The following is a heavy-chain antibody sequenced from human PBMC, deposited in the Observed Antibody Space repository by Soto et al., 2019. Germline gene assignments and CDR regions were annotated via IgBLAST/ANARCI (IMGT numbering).Heavy chain of an antibody. V-gene: IGHV3-30*18. D-gene: IGHD6-19*01. Sequence: GGSLRLSCAASGFTFSSYGMHWVRQAPGKGLEWVAVISYDGSNKYYADSVKGRFTISRDNSKNTLYLQMNSLRAEDTAVYYCAKDLVAVAPFPVYYFDYWGQGTLVTVSS. J-gene: IGHJ4*02. CDR1: GFTFSSYG. CDR2: ISYDGSNK. CDR3: AKDLVAVAPFPVYYFDY.